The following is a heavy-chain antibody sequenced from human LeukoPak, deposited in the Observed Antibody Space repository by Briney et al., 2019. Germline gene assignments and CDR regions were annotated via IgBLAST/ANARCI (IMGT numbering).Heavy chain of an antibody. D-gene: IGHD1-26*01. CDR2: IKQDGSEK. V-gene: IGHV3-7*03. Sequence: GGSLRLSCEVSGLTFYTYAMSWVRQAPGKGLEWVANIKQDGSEKYYVDSVKGRFTISRDNSKNTLYLQMTSLRAEDTAVYYCAKREWEVLPYDYWGQGTLVTVSS. J-gene: IGHJ4*02. CDR3: AKREWEVLPYDY. CDR1: GLTFYTYA.